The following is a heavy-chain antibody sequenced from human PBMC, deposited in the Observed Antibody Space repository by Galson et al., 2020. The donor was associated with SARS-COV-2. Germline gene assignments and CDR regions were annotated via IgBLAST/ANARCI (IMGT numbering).Heavy chain of an antibody. J-gene: IGHJ4*02. CDR2: ISDSGSNM. V-gene: IGHV3-11*01. CDR3: ARRSVYFDS. CDR1: GITFRNYY. Sequence: KIGESLKISCAASGITFRNYYMSWIRQAPGRGLEWLSYISDSGSNMDYADSVKGRFTISRDNGKNSLYLQMNSLRAEDTAVYYCARRSVYFDSWGQGPLVTVSS.